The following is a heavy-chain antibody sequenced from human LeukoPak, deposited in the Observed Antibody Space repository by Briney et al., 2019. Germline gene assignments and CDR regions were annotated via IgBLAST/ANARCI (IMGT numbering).Heavy chain of an antibody. D-gene: IGHD1-26*01. CDR3: ARDPPVWELPHDY. CDR1: GFTFSTYW. Sequence: GGSLRVSCAASGFTFSTYWMHWVRQAPGKGLVWVSRINSDGSSTSYADSVKGRFTISRDNAKNTLYLQMNSLRAEDTAVYYCARDPPVWELPHDYWGQASQVTVSS. V-gene: IGHV3-74*01. CDR2: INSDGSST. J-gene: IGHJ4*02.